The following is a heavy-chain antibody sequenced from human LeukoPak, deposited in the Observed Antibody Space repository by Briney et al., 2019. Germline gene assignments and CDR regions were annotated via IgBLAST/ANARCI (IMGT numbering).Heavy chain of an antibody. Sequence: PSGTLSLTCVVSGGSISSYNWWSWVRQPPGKGLEWIGEIYHSGSTNYNPSLKSRVTISLDKSKNQFSLKLSSVTAADTAVYYCARRARIAAAANVWGQGTLVTVSS. CDR2: IYHSGST. V-gene: IGHV4-4*02. CDR3: ARRARIAAAANV. CDR1: GGSISSYNW. J-gene: IGHJ4*02. D-gene: IGHD6-13*01.